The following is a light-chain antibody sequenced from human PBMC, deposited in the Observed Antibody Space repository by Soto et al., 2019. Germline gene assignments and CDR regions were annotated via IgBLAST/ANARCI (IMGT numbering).Light chain of an antibody. CDR1: ESVSNY. J-gene: IGKJ1*01. CDR2: DAS. CDR3: QQTYSTPWT. V-gene: IGKV1-39*01. Sequence: DIQMTQSPSSLSASVGDRVTITCRASESVSNYLNWYQQQPGKAPKLLIHDASTLQTGVPSRISGRGSVTDFTLTITRLQAEDFATYYCQQTYSTPWTFGHGTRVEI.